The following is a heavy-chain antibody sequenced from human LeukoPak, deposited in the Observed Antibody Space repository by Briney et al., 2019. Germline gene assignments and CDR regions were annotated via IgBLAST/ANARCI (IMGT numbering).Heavy chain of an antibody. V-gene: IGHV1-69*04. CDR2: IIPILGIA. CDR1: GGTFSSYT. CDR3: ARDAGFRSPRHYYYGMDV. J-gene: IGHJ6*02. Sequence: GSSVTVSCKDSGGTFSSYTISWVRQAPGQGREWMGRIIPILGIANYAQKFQGRVTITADKSTSTAYMELSSLRSEDTAVYYCARDAGFRSPRHYYYGMDVWGQGTTVTVSS.